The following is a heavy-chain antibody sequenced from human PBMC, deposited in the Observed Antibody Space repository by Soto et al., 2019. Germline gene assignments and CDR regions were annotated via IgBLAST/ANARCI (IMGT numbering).Heavy chain of an antibody. Sequence: PSETLSLTCTVSGGSISSYYWSWIRQPPGKGLEWIGYISYRVDTYYSPSLKSRVTMSIDTSKNQFSLNVSSVTAADTAVYYCARVAGVAYCGGDCYHFDYWGQGTLVTVSS. J-gene: IGHJ4*02. CDR1: GGSISSYY. V-gene: IGHV4-30-4*01. CDR2: ISYRVDT. D-gene: IGHD2-21*02. CDR3: ARVAGVAYCGGDCYHFDY.